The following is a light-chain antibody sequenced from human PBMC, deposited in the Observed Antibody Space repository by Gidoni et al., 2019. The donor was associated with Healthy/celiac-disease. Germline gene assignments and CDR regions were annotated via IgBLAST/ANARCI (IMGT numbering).Light chain of an antibody. CDR3: QQYGSSPWT. V-gene: IGKV3-20*01. J-gene: IGKJ1*01. CDR1: QSVSSSY. CDR2: GAS. Sequence: EIVLTQSPGTLSLSPGERATHSCRASQSVSSSYLAWYQQKPGQAPRLLIYGASSRATGIPDRFSVSGSGTDFTLTISRLEPEDFAVYYCQQYGSSPWTFGQGTKVEIK.